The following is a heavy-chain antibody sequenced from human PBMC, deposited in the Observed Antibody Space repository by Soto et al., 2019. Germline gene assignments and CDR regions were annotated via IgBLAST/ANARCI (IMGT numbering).Heavy chain of an antibody. CDR3: ATQWVRYLGYYYYGMDV. CDR2: IIPIFGTA. Sequence: QVQLVQSGAEVKKPGSSVKVSCKASGGTFSSYAISWVRQAPGQGLEWMGGIIPIFGTANYAQKFQGSVTITADESTSTAYMELSSLRSEDTAVYYCATQWVRYLGYYYYGMDVWGQGTTVTVSS. D-gene: IGHD3-9*01. J-gene: IGHJ6*02. V-gene: IGHV1-69*01. CDR1: GGTFSSYA.